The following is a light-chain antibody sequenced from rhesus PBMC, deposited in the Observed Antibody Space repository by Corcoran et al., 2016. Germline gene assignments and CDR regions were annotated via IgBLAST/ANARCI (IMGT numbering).Light chain of an antibody. CDR2: EVS. CDR3: SSYAGSNTYI. J-gene: IGLJ1*01. V-gene: IGLV2-32*02. CDR1: SSDIGCYNY. Sequence: HAALTQPRSVTGSPGPSVPIPCPGTSSDIGCYNYVSWYQQHPGTAPKLMIYEVSKRPSGVSDRFPGSKSGNTASLTISGLQADEEADYYCSSYAGSNTYIFGAGTRLTVL.